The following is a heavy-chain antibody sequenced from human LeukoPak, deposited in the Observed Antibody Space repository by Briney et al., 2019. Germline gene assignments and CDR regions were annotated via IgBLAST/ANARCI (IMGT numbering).Heavy chain of an antibody. V-gene: IGHV3-9*01. J-gene: IGHJ4*02. CDR2: ISWNSGSI. CDR3: AKSPHTAGGSWDYFDY. D-gene: IGHD6-13*01. Sequence: GGSLGLSCAASGFTFDDYAMHWVRQAPGKGLEWVSGISWNSGSIGYADSVKGRFTISRDNAKNSLYLQMNGLRAEDTALYYCAKSPHTAGGSWDYFDYWGQGTLVTVSS. CDR1: GFTFDDYA.